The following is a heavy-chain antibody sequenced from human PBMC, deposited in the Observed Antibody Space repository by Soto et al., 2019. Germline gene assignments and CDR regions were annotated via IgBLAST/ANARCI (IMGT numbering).Heavy chain of an antibody. CDR1: GYTFTSYA. CDR3: AGGQRSNSRYYYYDGMDV. D-gene: IGHD4-4*01. Sequence: QVQLVQSGAEVKKPGASVKVSCKASGYTFTSYAMLWVRQAPGQRLEWMGWINAGNGNTKYAQKFQGRVTITRDTSASTDYMELSSLRSEDTAVYYCAGGQRSNSRYYYYDGMDVWGQGTTVTVSS. CDR2: INAGNGNT. V-gene: IGHV1-3*01. J-gene: IGHJ6*02.